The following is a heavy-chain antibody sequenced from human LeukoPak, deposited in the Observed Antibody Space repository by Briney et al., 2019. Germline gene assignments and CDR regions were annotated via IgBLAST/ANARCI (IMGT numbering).Heavy chain of an antibody. CDR1: GGFISSGGYY. J-gene: IGHJ4*02. CDR3: ARSKWSAYCGGVCYTVYFDY. CDR2: IYYSGST. D-gene: IGHD2-21*02. V-gene: IGHV4-31*03. Sequence: SQTLSLTCTVSGGFISSGGYYWSWIRQHPGKGLEWIGYIYYSGSTYYNPSLSSRVSISVDTSKNHFSLKLSSVTAADTAVYYCARSKWSAYCGGVCYTVYFDYWGQGTLVTVSS.